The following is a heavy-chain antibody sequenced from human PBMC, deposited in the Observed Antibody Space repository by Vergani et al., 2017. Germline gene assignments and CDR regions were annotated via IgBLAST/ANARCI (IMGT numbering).Heavy chain of an antibody. CDR2: IYHSGST. CDR1: GYSISSGYY. D-gene: IGHD3-9*01. CDR3: ARVKYYDILTGSRPGGFDP. V-gene: IGHV4-38-2*02. Sequence: QVQLQESGPGLVKPSETLSLTCTVPGYSISSGYYWGWIRQPPGKGLEWIGSIYHSGSTYYNPSLKSRVTISVDTSKKQFSLNLSSVTAADTAVYYCARVKYYDILTGSRPGGFDPWGQGTLVTVSS. J-gene: IGHJ5*02.